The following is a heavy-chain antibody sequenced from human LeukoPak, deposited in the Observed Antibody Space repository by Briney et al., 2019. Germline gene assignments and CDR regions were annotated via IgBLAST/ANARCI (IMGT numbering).Heavy chain of an antibody. D-gene: IGHD2-21*02. CDR3: ARGRFCGGDCYSGIGSGKLDY. J-gene: IGHJ4*02. Sequence: PGGSLRLSCAASGFTFSSYAMHWVRQAPGKGLEYVSAISSNGGSTYYANSVKGRFTISRDNSKNTLYLQMGSLRAEDMAVYYYARGRFCGGDCYSGIGSGKLDYWGQGTLVTVSS. CDR2: ISSNGGST. V-gene: IGHV3-64*01. CDR1: GFTFSSYA.